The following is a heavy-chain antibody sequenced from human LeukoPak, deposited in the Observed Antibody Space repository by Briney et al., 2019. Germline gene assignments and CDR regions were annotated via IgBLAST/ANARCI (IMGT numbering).Heavy chain of an antibody. CDR1: GFTFNSFS. V-gene: IGHV3-23*01. D-gene: IGHD2/OR15-2a*01. Sequence: GGSLGLLHAASGFTFNSFSLSWVRQAPGKGLEWVSGISENGGTTFYADSVKGRFTITRDNSKNTLYVQMNSLRGEDTAVYYCAKDYGPKQLFYLDSWGQGTLVTVSS. J-gene: IGHJ4*02. CDR3: AKDYGPKQLFYLDS. CDR2: ISENGGTT.